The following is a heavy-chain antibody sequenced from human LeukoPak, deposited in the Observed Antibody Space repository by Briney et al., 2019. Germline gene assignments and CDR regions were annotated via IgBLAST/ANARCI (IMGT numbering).Heavy chain of an antibody. Sequence: ASMKVSCKASGYTFTGYYMHLVRQAPGQGLEWMGWINPNTGVTNYAQKFQGRVTMTRDTSISTAYMELSSLRSDDTAVYYCARDLHWGPDYWGQGTLVTVSS. CDR2: INPNTGVT. CDR1: GYTFTGYY. CDR3: ARDLHWGPDY. D-gene: IGHD7-27*01. J-gene: IGHJ4*02. V-gene: IGHV1-2*02.